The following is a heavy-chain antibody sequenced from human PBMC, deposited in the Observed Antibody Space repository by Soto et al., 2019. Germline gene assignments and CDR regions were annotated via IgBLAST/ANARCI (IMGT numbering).Heavy chain of an antibody. J-gene: IGHJ5*02. CDR2: MNPNSGDT. CDR3: ARGWSDGSGSHGLT. V-gene: IGHV1-8*01. CDR1: GYTFNSFD. D-gene: IGHD3-10*01. Sequence: QVQLVQSGDEVKKPGASVRVACKASGYTFNSFDITWVRRSTGQGLEWMGRMNPNSGDTAYAQKFQDRDAMTRDTSISTAYLDLSRLTSDDTAVYYCARGWSDGSGSHGLTWGQGTLVTVSS.